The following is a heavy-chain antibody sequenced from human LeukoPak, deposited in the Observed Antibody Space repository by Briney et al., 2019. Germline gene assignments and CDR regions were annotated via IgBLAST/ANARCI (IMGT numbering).Heavy chain of an antibody. CDR1: GFIFKSYW. V-gene: IGHV3-23*01. CDR2: ISGSGGST. J-gene: IGHJ4*02. D-gene: IGHD6-19*01. CDR3: AKDNRRAVAGLFDY. Sequence: GGSLRLSCAASGFIFKSYWMSWVRQAPGKGLEWVSAISGSGGSTYYADSVKGRFTISRDNSKNTLYLQMNSLRAEDTAVYYCAKDNRRAVAGLFDYWGQGTLVTVSS.